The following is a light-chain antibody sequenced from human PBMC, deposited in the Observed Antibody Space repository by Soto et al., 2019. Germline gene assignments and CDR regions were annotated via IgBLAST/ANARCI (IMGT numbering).Light chain of an antibody. CDR1: SSEIGGYNY. CDR2: DVA. J-gene: IGLJ1*01. V-gene: IGLV2-14*03. Sequence: QSVLTQPASVSGFPGQSITISCTGTSSEIGGYNYVSWYRQHPGKAPELMIYDVANRPSGVSDRFSGSKSGNTASLTISGLQTEDEADYYCSSYTSTSTLYVFGTGTKVTVL. CDR3: SSYTSTSTLYV.